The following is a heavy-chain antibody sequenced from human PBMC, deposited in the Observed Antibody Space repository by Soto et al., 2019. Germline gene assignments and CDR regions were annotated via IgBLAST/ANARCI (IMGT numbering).Heavy chain of an antibody. CDR3: AKGMYYYDSSGYRLFDY. CDR2: ISVSGGTT. Sequence: PGGSLRISCAASGFTFRNFAMNWVRQAPGKGLEWVSGISVSGGTTYYADSVRGRFTVSRDNSKNSVFLQMNSLRAEDTAVYFCAKGMYYYDSSGYRLFDYWGQGTLVTVSS. CDR1: GFTFRNFA. J-gene: IGHJ4*02. V-gene: IGHV3-23*01. D-gene: IGHD3-22*01.